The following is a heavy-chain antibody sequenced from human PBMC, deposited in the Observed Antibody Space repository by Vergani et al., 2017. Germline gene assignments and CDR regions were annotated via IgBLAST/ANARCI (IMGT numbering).Heavy chain of an antibody. CDR3: AGQGIAVAGWYFDY. D-gene: IGHD6-19*01. Sequence: EVQLVESGGGLVKPGGSLRLSCVASGFNFNSFSMNWVRQAPGKGLEWASSITAGSTDRYYADSVKGRFTISRDNAKSSLYLQMNSLRAEDTAVYYCAGQGIAVAGWYFDYWGQGTLVTVSS. J-gene: IGHJ4*02. CDR2: ITAGSTDR. V-gene: IGHV3-21*06. CDR1: GFNFNSFS.